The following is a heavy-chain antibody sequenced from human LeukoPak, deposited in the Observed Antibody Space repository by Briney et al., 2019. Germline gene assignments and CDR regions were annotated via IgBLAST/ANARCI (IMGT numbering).Heavy chain of an antibody. Sequence: GGSLRLSCAASGFTFSTYGMNWVRRAPGKVREWLSYISSSSNSIYYADSVKGRFTISRDNAKNSLYLQMSSLRDEDTAVYYCARDPWDDVSGFSGDYWGQGTLVTVSS. J-gene: IGHJ4*02. CDR1: GFTFSTYG. CDR3: ARDPWDDVSGFSGDY. D-gene: IGHD3-22*01. V-gene: IGHV3-48*02. CDR2: ISSSSNSI.